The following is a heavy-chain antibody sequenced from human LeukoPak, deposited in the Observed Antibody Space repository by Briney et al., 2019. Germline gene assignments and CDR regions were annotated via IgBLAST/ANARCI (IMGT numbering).Heavy chain of an antibody. CDR3: ARRSGSGWYL. J-gene: IGHJ5*02. CDR1: GGSFSGYY. CDR2: INHSGST. Sequence: LVKPSETLSLTCAVYGGSFSGYYWSWIRQPPGKGLEWIGEINHSGSTNYNPSLKSRVTISVDTSKNQFSLKLSSVTAADTAVYYCARRSGSGWYLWGQGTLVTVSS. V-gene: IGHV4-34*01. D-gene: IGHD6-19*01.